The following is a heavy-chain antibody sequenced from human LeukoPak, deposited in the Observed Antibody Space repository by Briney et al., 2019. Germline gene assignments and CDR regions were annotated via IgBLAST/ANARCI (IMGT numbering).Heavy chain of an antibody. J-gene: IGHJ4*02. D-gene: IGHD6-13*01. CDR3: AKDSAYSSSWYDFDY. Sequence: GGSLRLSCAASGFTFSSYAMHWVRQAPGKGLEWVSGFSGSGGSTHYADSVKGRFTISRDNSKNMLYLQMNSLRAEDTAVYYCAKDSAYSSSWYDFDYWGQGTLVTVSS. CDR2: FSGSGGST. CDR1: GFTFSSYA. V-gene: IGHV3-23*01.